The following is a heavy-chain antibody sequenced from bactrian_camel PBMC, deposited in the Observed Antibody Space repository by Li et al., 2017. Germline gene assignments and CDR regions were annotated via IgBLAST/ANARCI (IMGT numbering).Heavy chain of an antibody. D-gene: IGHD1*01. J-gene: IGHJ4*01. Sequence: VESGGDSVQTGGSLRLSCTHSGFTHDVTDMGWYRQAPGNECELVSTISSNGTMYYANSVKDRFTISQDNAKNTAYLQMNNLQPQDTAVYYCAIDWAEPRWVSPACNYWGQGTQVTVS. V-gene: IGHV3S53*01. CDR1: GFTHDVTD. CDR3: AIDWAEPRWVSPACNY. CDR2: ISSNGTM.